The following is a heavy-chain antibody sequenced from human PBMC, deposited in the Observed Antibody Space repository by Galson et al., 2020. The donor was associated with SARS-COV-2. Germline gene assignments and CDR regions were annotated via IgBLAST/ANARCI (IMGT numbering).Heavy chain of an antibody. CDR3: AKYGFLEWLLQGDYFDY. J-gene: IGHJ4*02. V-gene: IGHV3-23*01. CDR1: GFTFSSYA. D-gene: IGHD3-3*01. Sequence: GGSLGLSCAASGFTFSSYAMSWVRQAPGKGLEWVSAISGSGGSTYYADSVKGRFTISRDNSKNTLYLQMNSLRAEDTAVYYCAKYGFLEWLLQGDYFDYWGQGTLVTVSS. CDR2: ISGSGGST.